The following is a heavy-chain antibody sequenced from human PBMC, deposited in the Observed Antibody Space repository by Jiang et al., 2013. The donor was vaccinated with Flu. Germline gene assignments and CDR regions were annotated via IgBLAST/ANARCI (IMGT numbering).Heavy chain of an antibody. CDR3: AYDFWSGYAEYFXH. CDR1: GGSFSGYY. Sequence: LLKPSETLSLTYAVYGGSFSGYYWSWIRQPPGKGLEWIGEINHSGSTNYNPSLKSRVTISVDTSKNQFSLKLSSVTAADTAVYYCAYDFWSGYAEYFXHWGQGTLVTVSS. D-gene: IGHD3-3*01. V-gene: IGHV4-34*01. J-gene: IGHJ1*01. CDR2: INHSGST.